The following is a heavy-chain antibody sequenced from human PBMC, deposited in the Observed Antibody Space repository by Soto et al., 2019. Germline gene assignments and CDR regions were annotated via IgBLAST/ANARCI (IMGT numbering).Heavy chain of an antibody. CDR2: ISGSDST. CDR1: GFAFSYYG. CDR3: ANLSSHLGMVGDFDY. D-gene: IGHD3-10*01. Sequence: PGGSLRLSCAASGFAFSYYGMTWVRQAPGKGLEWVSSISGSDSTYYADSVKGRFTISRDNSKNTLYLQMNSLRAEDTAVYYCANLSSHLGMVGDFDYWGQGTLVPVSS. V-gene: IGHV3-23*01. J-gene: IGHJ4*02.